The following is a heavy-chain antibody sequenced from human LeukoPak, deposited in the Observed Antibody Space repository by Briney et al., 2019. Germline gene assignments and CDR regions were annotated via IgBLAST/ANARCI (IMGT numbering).Heavy chain of an antibody. J-gene: IGHJ6*03. V-gene: IGHV3-48*01. Sequence: GGSLRLSCAASGFTFSSYSMNWVRQAPGEGLEWVSYISSLSGTIYYADSVKGRFTISRDNAKNSLYLQMDSLRAEDTAVYYCARGGPGRSLTIVPERTKYYMDVWGKGATVTVSS. CDR1: GFTFSSYS. CDR2: ISSLSGTI. CDR3: ARGGPGRSLTIVPERTKYYMDV. D-gene: IGHD1-26*01.